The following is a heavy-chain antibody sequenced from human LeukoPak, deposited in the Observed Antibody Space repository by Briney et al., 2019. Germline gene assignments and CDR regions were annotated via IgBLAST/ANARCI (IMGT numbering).Heavy chain of an antibody. CDR3: ARIRGGPMAATGTGTYNWFDP. Sequence: SETLSLTCTVSGGPISSYYWSWIRQPPGKGLEGIGYIYYSGGTNYNPSLKSRVTISVDTSKNQFSLKLSSVTTADTAVYYCARIRGGPMAATGTGTYNWFDPWGQGTLVTVSS. V-gene: IGHV4-59*01. D-gene: IGHD6-13*01. CDR2: IYYSGGT. J-gene: IGHJ5*02. CDR1: GGPISSYY.